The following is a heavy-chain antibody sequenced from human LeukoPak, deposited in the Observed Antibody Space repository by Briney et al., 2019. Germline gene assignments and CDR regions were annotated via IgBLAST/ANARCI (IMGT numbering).Heavy chain of an antibody. CDR2: IKSDGSST. CDR3: ARDPFYGDADFXC. J-gene: IGHJ4*02. V-gene: IGHV3-74*01. Sequence: GGSLRLSCAASGFTFSNYWMHWVRQAPGKGLVWVSRIKSDGSSTTYADSVKGRFTISRDNAKNMVYLQMNSLRAEDTAGYYCARDPFYGDADFXCXXQGTXXTVS. CDR1: GFTFSNYW. D-gene: IGHD4-17*01.